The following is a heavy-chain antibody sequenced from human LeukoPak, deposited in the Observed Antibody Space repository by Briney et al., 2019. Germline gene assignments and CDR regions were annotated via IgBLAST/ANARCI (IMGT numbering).Heavy chain of an antibody. D-gene: IGHD6-13*01. CDR2: INPNSGGT. V-gene: IGHV1-2*02. CDR3: ARMGSSWGGWFDP. Sequence: ASVKVSCKASGYTFTGYYMHWVRQAPGQGLEWMGWINPNSGGTNYAQKFQGRVTMTRDTSISTAYMELSRLRSDDTAVYYCARMGSSWGGWFDPWGQGTLVTVSS. CDR1: GYTFTGYY. J-gene: IGHJ5*02.